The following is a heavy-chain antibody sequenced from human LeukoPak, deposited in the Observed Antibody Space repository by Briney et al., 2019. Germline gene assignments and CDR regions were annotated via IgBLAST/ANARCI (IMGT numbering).Heavy chain of an antibody. J-gene: IGHJ6*02. V-gene: IGHV4-31*11. D-gene: IGHD3-10*01. Sequence: SETLSLTCAVSGGSISSGGYYWGWIRQHPGKGLEWIGYIYYSGSTYYNPSLKSRVTISVDTSKNQFSLKLSSVTAADTAVYYCARSGSGSPTIYYYYYGMDVWGQGTTVTVSS. CDR2: IYYSGST. CDR1: GGSISSGGYY. CDR3: ARSGSGSPTIYYYYYGMDV.